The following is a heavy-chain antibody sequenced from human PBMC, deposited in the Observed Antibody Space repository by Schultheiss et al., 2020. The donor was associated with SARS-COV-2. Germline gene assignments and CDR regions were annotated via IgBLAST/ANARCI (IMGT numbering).Heavy chain of an antibody. Sequence: SQTLSLTCAVSGGSISSGGYYWSWIRQHPGKGLEWIGSIYHSGSTYYNPSLKSRVTISVDTSKNQFSLKLSSVTAEDTAVYYCAAYHDYGDYGPSSAPNFDYWGQGTLVTVSS. D-gene: IGHD4-17*01. J-gene: IGHJ4*02. CDR2: IYHSGST. CDR1: GGSISSGGYY. CDR3: AAYHDYGDYGPSSAPNFDY. V-gene: IGHV4-39*07.